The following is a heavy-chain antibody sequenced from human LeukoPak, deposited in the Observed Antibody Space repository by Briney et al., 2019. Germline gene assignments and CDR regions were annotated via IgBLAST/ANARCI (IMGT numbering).Heavy chain of an antibody. CDR1: GFTFSSYS. J-gene: IGHJ4*02. CDR3: ARSRYYDSSGYGY. V-gene: IGHV3-21*01. Sequence: GGSLRLSCAASGFTFSSYSMNWVRQAPGKGLEWVSSISSSSSYIYYADSVKGRFTISRDKAKNSLYLQLNSLRAEDTAVYYCARSRYYDSSGYGYWGQGTLVTVSS. D-gene: IGHD3-22*01. CDR2: ISSSSSYI.